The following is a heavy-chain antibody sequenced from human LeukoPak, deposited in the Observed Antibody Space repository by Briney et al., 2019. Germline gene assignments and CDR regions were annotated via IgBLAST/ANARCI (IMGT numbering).Heavy chain of an antibody. CDR2: INHSGST. CDR3: ARGRSRMVRGVPYFDY. J-gene: IGHJ4*02. Sequence: SETLSLTCAVYGGSFSGYYWSWIRQPPGKGLEWIGEINHSGSTNYNPSLKSRVTISVDTSKNQFSLKLSSVTAADTALYYCARGRSRMVRGVPYFDYWGQGTLVTVSS. V-gene: IGHV4-34*01. CDR1: GGSFSGYY. D-gene: IGHD3-10*01.